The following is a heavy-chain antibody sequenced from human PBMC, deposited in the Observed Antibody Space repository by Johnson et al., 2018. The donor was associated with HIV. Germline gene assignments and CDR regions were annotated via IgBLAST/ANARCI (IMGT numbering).Heavy chain of an antibody. CDR2: IYRAGST. Sequence: VQLVESGGGLVQPGGSLRLSCAASGFTVSSNYMSWVRQAPGKGLEWVSVIYRAGSTYYADSVKDRFTISRDISKNTLYLQMNSLRAEDTAVYYCAKDRYYDSSGPDAFDIWGQGTMVTVSS. D-gene: IGHD3-22*01. J-gene: IGHJ3*02. CDR3: AKDRYYDSSGPDAFDI. V-gene: IGHV3-66*01. CDR1: GFTVSSNY.